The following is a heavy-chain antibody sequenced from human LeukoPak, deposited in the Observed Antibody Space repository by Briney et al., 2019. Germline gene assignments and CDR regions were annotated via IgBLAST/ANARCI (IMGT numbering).Heavy chain of an antibody. V-gene: IGHV1-8*01. D-gene: IGHD6-19*01. Sequence: ASVKVSCKASGYTFTSFDFNWVRQVPGQGLEWMGWMNPNSGNTGYAQKFQGRVTITRDTSVSTGYMELSSLRSEDTAVYYCARGPWGGYGSGGIYYFDYWGQGTLVTVSS. J-gene: IGHJ4*02. CDR2: MNPNSGNT. CDR1: GYTFTSFD. CDR3: ARGPWGGYGSGGIYYFDY.